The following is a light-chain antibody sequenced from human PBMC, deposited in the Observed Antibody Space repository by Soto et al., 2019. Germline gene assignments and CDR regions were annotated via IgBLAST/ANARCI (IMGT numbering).Light chain of an antibody. CDR1: QSVSSSY. Sequence: EIVLTQSPGTLSLSPGERATFSCRASQSVSSSYIAWYQQKRGQAPRRLIYGASIRATGIPDRFSGSGSGTHFTLTISRLEPEDFALYYCQQYHTSPLTFGQGTKVEIK. J-gene: IGKJ1*01. CDR2: GAS. V-gene: IGKV3-20*01. CDR3: QQYHTSPLT.